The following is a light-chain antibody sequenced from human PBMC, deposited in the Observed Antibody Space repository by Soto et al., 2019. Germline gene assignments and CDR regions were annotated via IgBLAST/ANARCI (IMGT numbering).Light chain of an antibody. J-gene: IGLJ3*02. CDR2: GNR. Sequence: QSALTQPPSVSGAPGQRVTISCIGSRSNIGAGYDVHWYQQLPGAAPKLLIYGNRNRPSGVPDRFSDSKSGTSASLAITGLQAEDEADYYCQSFDSSLSGRVFGGGTKLTVL. CDR3: QSFDSSLSGRV. CDR1: RSNIGAGYD. V-gene: IGLV1-40*01.